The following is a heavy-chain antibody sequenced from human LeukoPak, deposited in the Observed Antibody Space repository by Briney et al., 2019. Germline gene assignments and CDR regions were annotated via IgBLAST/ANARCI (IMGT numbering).Heavy chain of an antibody. CDR3: ATGITMVRGVSDY. J-gene: IGHJ4*02. D-gene: IGHD3-10*01. Sequence: GASVKVSCKVSGYTLTELSMHWVRQAPGKGPEWMGGFDPEDGETIYAQKFQGRVTMTEDTSTDTAYMELSSLRSEDTAVYYCATGITMVRGVSDYWGQGTLVTVSS. CDR1: GYTLTELS. V-gene: IGHV1-24*01. CDR2: FDPEDGET.